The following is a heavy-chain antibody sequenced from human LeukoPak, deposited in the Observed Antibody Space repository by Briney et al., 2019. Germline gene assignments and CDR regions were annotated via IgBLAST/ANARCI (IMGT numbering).Heavy chain of an antibody. Sequence: GGSLRLSCAASGFSFSTYGMHWVRQAPGKGLEWVALIWNAGTNTYYADSVKGRFTISRDNSKNTLYLQMNSLRAEDAAVYYCVGDTPPGGDYYLDYWGQGTLVIVSS. CDR1: GFSFSTYG. J-gene: IGHJ4*02. CDR2: IWNAGTNT. D-gene: IGHD3-16*01. CDR3: VGDTPPGGDYYLDY. V-gene: IGHV3-33*01.